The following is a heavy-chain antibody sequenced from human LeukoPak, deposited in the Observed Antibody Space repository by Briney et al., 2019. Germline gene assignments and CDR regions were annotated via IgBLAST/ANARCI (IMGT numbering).Heavy chain of an antibody. CDR1: GGTFSSYA. D-gene: IGHD2-15*01. CDR3: ARLVCSGGSCYSSDP. J-gene: IGHJ5*02. Sequence: PEASVKVSCRASGGTFSSYAISWVRQAPGQGLEWMGRIIPILGIANYAQKFQGRVTITADKSTSTAYMELSSLRSEDTAVYYCARLVCSGGSCYSSDPWGQGTLVTVSS. V-gene: IGHV1-69*04. CDR2: IIPILGIA.